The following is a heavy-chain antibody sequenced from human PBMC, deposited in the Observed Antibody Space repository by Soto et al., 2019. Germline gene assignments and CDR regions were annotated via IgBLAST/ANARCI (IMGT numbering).Heavy chain of an antibody. CDR1: GGTFSSYA. V-gene: IGHV1-69*13. Sequence: GASVKVSCKASGGTFSSYAISCARHAPGQGLEWMGGIIPIFGTANYAQKFQGSVTITADESTSTAYMELSSLRSEDTAVYYCARASGFFGYGMDVWGQGTTVTVSS. CDR2: IIPIFGTA. D-gene: IGHD3-10*01. CDR3: ARASGFFGYGMDV. J-gene: IGHJ6*02.